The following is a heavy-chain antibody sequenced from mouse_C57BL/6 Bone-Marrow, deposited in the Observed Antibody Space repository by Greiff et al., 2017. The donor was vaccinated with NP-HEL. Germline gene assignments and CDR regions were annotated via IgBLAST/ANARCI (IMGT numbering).Heavy chain of an antibody. CDR1: GYAFSSYW. Sequence: QVQLQQSGAELVKPGASVKISCKASGYAFSSYWMNWVKQRPGKGLEWIGQIYPGDGDTNYNGKFKGKATLTADKSSSTAYMQLSSLTSEDSAVYFCASWWLLREDYFDYWGQGTTLTVSS. J-gene: IGHJ2*01. D-gene: IGHD2-3*01. CDR3: ASWWLLREDYFDY. V-gene: IGHV1-80*01. CDR2: IYPGDGDT.